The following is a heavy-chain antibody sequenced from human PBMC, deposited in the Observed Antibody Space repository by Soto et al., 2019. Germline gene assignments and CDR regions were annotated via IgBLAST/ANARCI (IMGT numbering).Heavy chain of an antibody. CDR2: INHSGST. D-gene: IGHD3-16*01. V-gene: IGHV4-34*01. CDR3: ARLGEMATSYGMDV. J-gene: IGHJ6*02. CDR1: GGSFSGYY. Sequence: SETLSLTCAVYGGSFSGYYWSWIRQPPGKGLEWIGEINHSGSTNYNPSLKSRVTISVDTSKNPFSLKLSSVTAADTAVYYCARLGEMATSYGMDVWGQGTTVTVSS.